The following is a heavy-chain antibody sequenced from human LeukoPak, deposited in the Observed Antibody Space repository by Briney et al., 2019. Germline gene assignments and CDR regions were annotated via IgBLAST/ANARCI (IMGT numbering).Heavy chain of an antibody. D-gene: IGHD3-22*01. CDR3: ARGSLYYYDSSGESPFDP. J-gene: IGHJ5*02. Sequence: SVKVSCKASGGTFSSYAISWVRQAPGRGLEWMGRIIPILGIANYAQKFQGRVTITADKSTSTAYMELSSLRSEDTAVYYCARGSLYYYDSSGESPFDPWGQGTLVTVSS. CDR2: IIPILGIA. V-gene: IGHV1-69*04. CDR1: GGTFSSYA.